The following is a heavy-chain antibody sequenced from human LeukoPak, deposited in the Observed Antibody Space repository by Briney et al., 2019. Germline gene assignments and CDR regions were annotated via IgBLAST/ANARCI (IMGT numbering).Heavy chain of an antibody. J-gene: IGHJ4*02. D-gene: IGHD4-17*01. CDR1: GYTFTSYY. CDR3: ARDPSTVTTGGKNPFDC. CDR2: INPSGGST. Sequence: ASVKVSCKASGYTFTSYYMHWVRQAPGQGLEWMGIINPSGGSTSYAQKFQGRVTMTRDTSTSTVYMELSSLRSEDTAVYYCARDPSTVTTGGKNPFDCWGQGTLVTVSS. V-gene: IGHV1-46*01.